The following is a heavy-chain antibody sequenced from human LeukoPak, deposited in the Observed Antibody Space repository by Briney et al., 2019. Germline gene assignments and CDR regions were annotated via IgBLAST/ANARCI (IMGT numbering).Heavy chain of an antibody. Sequence: APVKVSCKASGYTFTGYYMHWVRQAPGQGLEWMGWINPNSGGTNYAQKFQGRVTMTRDTSISTAYMEPSRLRSDDTAVYYCARGLGRPGNWFDPWGQGTLVTVSS. J-gene: IGHJ5*02. CDR2: INPNSGGT. V-gene: IGHV1-2*02. CDR3: ARGLGRPGNWFDP. D-gene: IGHD1-1*01. CDR1: GYTFTGYY.